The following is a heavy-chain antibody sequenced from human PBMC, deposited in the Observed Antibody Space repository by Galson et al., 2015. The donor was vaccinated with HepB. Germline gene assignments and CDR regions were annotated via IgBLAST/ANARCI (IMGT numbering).Heavy chain of an antibody. CDR3: ARFNYEEIFDI. CDR1: GGSIRSYY. V-gene: IGHV4-59*01. CDR2: FYYSGSP. J-gene: IGHJ3*02. Sequence: ATLSLTCNVSGGSIRSYYWSWIRQPPGKGLERIGYFYYSGSPNYNPSLKSRVTISVDTSKNQFSLKLSSVTAADTAVYYCARFNYEEIFDIWGQGTLVTVSS. D-gene: IGHD4-11*01.